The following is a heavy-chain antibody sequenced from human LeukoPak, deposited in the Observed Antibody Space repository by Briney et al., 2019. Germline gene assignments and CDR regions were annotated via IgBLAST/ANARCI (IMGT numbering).Heavy chain of an antibody. CDR3: ARGGRYCSSTSCYPFS. CDR2: IYYSGST. D-gene: IGHD2-2*01. J-gene: IGHJ5*02. CDR1: GGSISSSSYY. V-gene: IGHV4-39*07. Sequence: TSETLSLTCTVSGGSISSSSYYWGWIRQPPGKGLEWIGSIYYSGSTYYNPSLKSRVTISVDTSKNQFSLKLSSVTAADTAVYYCARGGRYCSSTSCYPFSWGQGTLVTVSS.